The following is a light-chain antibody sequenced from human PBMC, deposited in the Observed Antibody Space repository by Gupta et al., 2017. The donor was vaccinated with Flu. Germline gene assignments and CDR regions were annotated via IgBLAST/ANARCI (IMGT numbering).Light chain of an antibody. CDR3: QQYDDWPPIT. V-gene: IGKV3-15*01. CDR1: QSISSN. Sequence: EIVMPQSPDTLSVSPGERATLPCRASQSISSNLAWYQHKPGLAPRLLIHGASTRATGIADRFSGSGSGTEFTLTISSRKSEDFAVYYWQQYDDWPPITFGQGTRLEIK. CDR2: GAS. J-gene: IGKJ5*01.